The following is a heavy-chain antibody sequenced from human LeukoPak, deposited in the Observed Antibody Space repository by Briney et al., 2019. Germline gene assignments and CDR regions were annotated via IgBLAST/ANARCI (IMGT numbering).Heavy chain of an antibody. V-gene: IGHV1-46*01. J-gene: IGHJ4*02. CDR1: GYKFTSYY. CDR2: INPSSGGT. D-gene: IGHD3-10*01. Sequence: ASVKVSCKASGYKFTSYYMHWVRPAPGQGVEWRGIINPSSGGTTYAQKFQGRVTMTRDTSTSTVYMDLSGLRSEDTAVYYCARDLYYGSGAYYNGWDYWGQGTLVTVSS. CDR3: ARDLYYGSGAYYNGWDY.